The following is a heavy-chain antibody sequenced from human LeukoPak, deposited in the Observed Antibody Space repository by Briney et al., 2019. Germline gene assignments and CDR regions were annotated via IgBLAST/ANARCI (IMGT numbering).Heavy chain of an antibody. CDR1: GFTFSGSA. CDR2: IRSKANSYAT. J-gene: IGHJ5*02. Sequence: GGSLKLSCAASGFTFSGSAMHWVRQASGKGLEWVGRIRSKANSYATAYAASVKGRLTISRDDSKNTAYLQMNSLKTEDTAVYYCTSPSYDILTGYSPDWFDPWGQGTLVTVSS. D-gene: IGHD3-9*01. V-gene: IGHV3-73*01. CDR3: TSPSYDILTGYSPDWFDP.